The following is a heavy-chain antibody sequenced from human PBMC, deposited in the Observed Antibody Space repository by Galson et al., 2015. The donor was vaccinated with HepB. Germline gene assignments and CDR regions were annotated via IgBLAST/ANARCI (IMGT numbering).Heavy chain of an antibody. CDR2: IRGSGRST. Sequence: SLRLSCAASGFPFNIYVMSWVRHTPDKGLEWVAAIRGSGRSTYYADSVKGRFTISRDNYKNMVYLQMNSLRAEDTAVYFCAKDQARSGSGPSLIDYWGQGTLVTVSS. CDR3: AKDQARSGSGPSLIDY. V-gene: IGHV3-23*01. CDR1: GFPFNIYV. D-gene: IGHD3-10*01. J-gene: IGHJ4*02.